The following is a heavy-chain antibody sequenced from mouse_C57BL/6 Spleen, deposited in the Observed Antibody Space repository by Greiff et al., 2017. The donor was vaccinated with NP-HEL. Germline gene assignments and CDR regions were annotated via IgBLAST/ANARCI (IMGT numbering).Heavy chain of an antibody. CDR2: INPGSGGT. D-gene: IGHD1-1*01. Sequence: VQLQESGAELVRPGTSVKVSCKASGYAFTNYLIEWVKQRPGQGLEWIGVINPGSGGTNYNEKFKGKATLTADKSSSTAYMQLSSLTSEDSAVYFCARSITPWYFDVWGTGTTVTVSS. J-gene: IGHJ1*03. CDR1: GYAFTNYL. V-gene: IGHV1-54*01. CDR3: ARSITPWYFDV.